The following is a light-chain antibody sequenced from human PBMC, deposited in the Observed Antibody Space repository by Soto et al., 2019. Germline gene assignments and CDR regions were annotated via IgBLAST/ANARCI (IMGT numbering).Light chain of an antibody. J-gene: IGKJ2*01. V-gene: IGKV1-5*01. CDR1: QSISSW. CDR2: DAS. Sequence: DIQMTQSPSTLSASVGDRVTITCRASQSISSWLAWYQQKPGKAPKLLIYDASSLESGVPSRFSGSGSGTEFTLTISSLLPDDFATYYCQQYNSYSFGQGTKLVIK. CDR3: QQYNSYS.